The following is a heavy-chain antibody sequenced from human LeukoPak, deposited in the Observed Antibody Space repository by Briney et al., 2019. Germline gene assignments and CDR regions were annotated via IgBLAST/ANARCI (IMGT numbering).Heavy chain of an antibody. D-gene: IGHD5-24*01. CDR2: IYYSGST. J-gene: IGHJ6*03. Sequence: SETLSLTCTVSGGSISSSSYYWGWIRQPPGKGLEWIGSIYYSGSTYYNPSLKSRVTISVDTSKNQFSLKLSSVTAADTAVYYCARGRDGYNYNYYYYMDVWGKGTTVTVSS. CDR3: ARGRDGYNYNYYYYMDV. CDR1: GGSISSSSYY. V-gene: IGHV4-39*01.